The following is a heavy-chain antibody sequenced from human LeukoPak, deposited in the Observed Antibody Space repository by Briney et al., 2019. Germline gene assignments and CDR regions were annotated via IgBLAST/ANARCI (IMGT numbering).Heavy chain of an antibody. J-gene: IGHJ4*02. CDR3: ARSWFYFDY. D-gene: IGHD3-22*01. CDR2: IYHSGST. V-gene: IGHV4-38-2*01. CDR1: GYSISSGYY. Sequence: SETLSLXCAVSGYSISSGYYWGWIRQPPGKGREWIGSIYHSGSTYYNPSLKSRVTISVDTSNNQFCLKLSSVTASDTAVYYCARSWFYFDYWGQGTLVTVSS.